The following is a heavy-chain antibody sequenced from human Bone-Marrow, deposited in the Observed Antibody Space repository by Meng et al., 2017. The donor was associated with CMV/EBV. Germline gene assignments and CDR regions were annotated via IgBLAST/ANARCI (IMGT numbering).Heavy chain of an antibody. Sequence: QVQLQGSGPGLVKPSQPLSLTCTVSGGSISSGDYYWSWIRQPPGKGLEWIGYIYYSGSTYYNPSLKSRVTISVDTSKNQFSLKLSSVTAADTAVYYCARVYDYDYVWGSYRQDWYFDLWGRGTLVTVSS. CDR1: GGSISSGDYY. V-gene: IGHV4-30-4*08. CDR3: ARVYDYDYVWGSYRQDWYFDL. J-gene: IGHJ2*01. D-gene: IGHD3-16*02. CDR2: IYYSGST.